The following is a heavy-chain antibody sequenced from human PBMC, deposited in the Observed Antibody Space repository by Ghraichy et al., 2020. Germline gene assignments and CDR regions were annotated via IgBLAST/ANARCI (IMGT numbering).Heavy chain of an antibody. CDR2: ISAHDGDT. Sequence: ASVKVSCKASGGTFSSYAISWVRQAPGQGLEWMGGISAHDGDTNYAQNLQGRVTMTTDISTSTAYMELRSLRSDDTAVYYCARVIFIVGATNDYWGQGTLVTVSS. CDR1: GGTFSSYA. D-gene: IGHD1-26*01. CDR3: ARVIFIVGATNDY. V-gene: IGHV1-18*01. J-gene: IGHJ4*02.